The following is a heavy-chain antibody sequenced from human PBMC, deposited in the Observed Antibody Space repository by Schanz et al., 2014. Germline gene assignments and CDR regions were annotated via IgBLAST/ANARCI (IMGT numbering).Heavy chain of an antibody. D-gene: IGHD3-10*01. Sequence: QVQLVQSGAEVKKPGASVKVSCKASGYTFTSYYMHWVRQAPGQGLEWMGIINPSGGSTSYAQKFQGRVTMTRDTSTSTVYMELSSLRSDDTAVYYCVRDAGWAFGDYHDMDVWGQGTSVTVSS. V-gene: IGHV1-46*01. CDR3: VRDAGWAFGDYHDMDV. J-gene: IGHJ6*02. CDR1: GYTFTSYY. CDR2: INPSGGST.